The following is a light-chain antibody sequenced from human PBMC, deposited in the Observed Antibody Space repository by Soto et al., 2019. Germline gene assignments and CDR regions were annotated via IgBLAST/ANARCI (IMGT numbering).Light chain of an antibody. J-gene: IGKJ3*01. CDR2: AAS. V-gene: IGKV1-39*01. CDR1: QSISSY. Sequence: DIQMTQSPSSLSASVGDRVTITCRASQSISSYLNWYQQNPGKAPNLLIYAASSLQSGVPSRFSGSGSGTDFTLTISSLQPEDSATYYCQQSYSTPFTFGPGTKVDIK. CDR3: QQSYSTPFT.